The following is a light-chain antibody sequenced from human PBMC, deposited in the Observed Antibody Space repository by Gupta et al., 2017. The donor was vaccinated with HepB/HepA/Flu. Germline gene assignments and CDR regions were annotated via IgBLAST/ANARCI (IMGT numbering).Light chain of an antibody. CDR3: AAWDDNRNGPV. Sequence: QSVLTHPHSASPPAGQRVTISCAGSSPNVGSNNVNWYHQYPETAPKSTIFSNNQRPSGVPDRFSGSKSGTKASPPISGLQSDDESDYYCAAWDDNRNGPVFGGGTKLTVL. V-gene: IGLV1-44*01. CDR1: SPNVGSNN. CDR2: SNN. J-gene: IGLJ3*02.